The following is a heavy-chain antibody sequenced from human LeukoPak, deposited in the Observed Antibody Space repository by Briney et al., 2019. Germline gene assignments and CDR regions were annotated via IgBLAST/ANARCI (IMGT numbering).Heavy chain of an antibody. J-gene: IGHJ4*02. CDR1: GFTFSSYG. CDR3: ARERDYDSSGYYVFGY. CDR2: IWYDGSNK. Sequence: GGSLTLSCAASGFTFSSYGMHWVRQAPGKGLEWVAVIWYDGSNKYYADSVKGRFTIYRDNSKNTLYLQMNSLRVEDTAVYFCARERDYDSSGYYVFGYWGQGTLVTVSS. V-gene: IGHV3-33*01. D-gene: IGHD3-22*01.